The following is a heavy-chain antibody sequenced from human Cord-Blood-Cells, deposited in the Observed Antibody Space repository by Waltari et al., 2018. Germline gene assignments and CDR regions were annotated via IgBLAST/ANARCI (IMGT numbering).Heavy chain of an antibody. CDR3: AKDHIVGPAHIDY. J-gene: IGHJ4*02. CDR1: GFTFSSYG. V-gene: IGHV3-30*02. D-gene: IGHD3-16*02. Sequence: QVQLVESGGGVVQPGGSLRLSCAASGFTFSSYGMHWVLQDPGKVREWVAFIRVGGNNEYYAGSVKGRFTISIDHSKNTLYLQMNSLRADDTAVYYCAKDHIVGPAHIDYWGQGTLVTVSS. CDR2: IRVGGNNE.